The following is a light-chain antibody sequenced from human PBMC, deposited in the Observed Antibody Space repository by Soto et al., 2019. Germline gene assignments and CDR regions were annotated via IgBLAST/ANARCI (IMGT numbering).Light chain of an antibody. CDR3: QQYNNWPPIT. J-gene: IGKJ5*01. CDR1: QSVSSN. V-gene: IGKV3-15*01. Sequence: EIVIMQSTATLSVSPGERATLSCRSSQSVSSNLPWYQQPPGQAPRLLIYGASTRATGIPARFSGSGSGTEFTLTISSLQSADFAVYYCQQYNNWPPITFGQGTRLEIK. CDR2: GAS.